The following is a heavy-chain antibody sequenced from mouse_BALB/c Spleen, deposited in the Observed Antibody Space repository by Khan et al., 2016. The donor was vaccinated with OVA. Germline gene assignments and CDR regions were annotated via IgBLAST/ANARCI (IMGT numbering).Heavy chain of an antibody. CDR3: ARRGLRWDFDY. Sequence: VQLQQSGPEVVRPGVSVKISCKGSGDTFSDYAIHWVKQSHAKSLEWIGVISIYNGNTNYNQKFKGKATMTVDKSSSTAYMQLSSLTSEDSAVYYGARRGLRWDFDYWGQGTTLTVSS. CDR2: ISIYNGNT. CDR1: GDTFSDYA. J-gene: IGHJ2*01. V-gene: IGHV1S137*01. D-gene: IGHD1-1*01.